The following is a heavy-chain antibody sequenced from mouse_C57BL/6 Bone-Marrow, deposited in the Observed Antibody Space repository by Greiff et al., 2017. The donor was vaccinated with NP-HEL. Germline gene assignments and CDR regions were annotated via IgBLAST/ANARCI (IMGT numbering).Heavy chain of an antibody. CDR1: GYSFTSSY. V-gene: IGHV1-66*01. Sequence: VQLQQSGPELVKPGASVKISCKASGYSFTSSYIHWVKQRPGQGLEWIGWIYPGSGNTKYNEKFKGKATLTADTSSSTAYMQLSSLTSEDSAVYYCAREGVYYGNYVYAMDYWGQGTSVTVSS. CDR2: IYPGSGNT. D-gene: IGHD2-1*01. J-gene: IGHJ4*01. CDR3: AREGVYYGNYVYAMDY.